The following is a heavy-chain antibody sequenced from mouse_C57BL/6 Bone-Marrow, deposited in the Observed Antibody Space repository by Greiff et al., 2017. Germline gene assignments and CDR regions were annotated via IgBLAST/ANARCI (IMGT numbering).Heavy chain of an antibody. V-gene: IGHV1-75*01. Sequence: QVQLQQSGPEPVKPGASVKISCKASGYTFTDYYINWVKQRPGQGLEWIGWIFPGSGSTYYNEKFKGKATLTVDKSSSTAYMLLSSLTSEDSAVYFCAREGAPASALLYWGQGTTLTVSS. CDR3: AREGAPASALLY. CDR1: GYTFTDYY. CDR2: IFPGSGST. J-gene: IGHJ2*01. D-gene: IGHD3-2*02.